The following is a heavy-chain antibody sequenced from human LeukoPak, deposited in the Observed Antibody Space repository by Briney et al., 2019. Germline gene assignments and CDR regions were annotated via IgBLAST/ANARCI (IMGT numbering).Heavy chain of an antibody. CDR2: INLNSGGT. V-gene: IGHV1-2*02. J-gene: IGHJ4*02. Sequence: ASVEVSCKTSEYTFTGDYMHWVRQAPGQGPEWMGWINLNSGGTTYAQKFQGRVTMTRDTSISTVYMELSRLRSDDTAVYYCTLRGNFDIRGYYHPWGQGTLVTVSP. CDR3: TLRGNFDIRGYYHP. D-gene: IGHD3-22*01. CDR1: EYTFTGDY.